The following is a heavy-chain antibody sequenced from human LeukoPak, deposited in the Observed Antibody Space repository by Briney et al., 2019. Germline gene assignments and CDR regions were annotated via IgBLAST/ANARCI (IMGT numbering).Heavy chain of an antibody. V-gene: IGHV3-21*01. CDR2: ISSSSSYI. J-gene: IGHJ4*02. CDR3: ARDGRNGVTTERYYFDY. Sequence: GGSLRLSCTASGFTFSSYSMNWVRQAPGKGLEWVSSISSSSSYIYYADSVKGRFTISRDNAKNSLYLQVNSLRAEDTAVYYCARDGRNGVTTERYYFDYWGQGTLVTVSS. D-gene: IGHD4-17*01. CDR1: GFTFSSYS.